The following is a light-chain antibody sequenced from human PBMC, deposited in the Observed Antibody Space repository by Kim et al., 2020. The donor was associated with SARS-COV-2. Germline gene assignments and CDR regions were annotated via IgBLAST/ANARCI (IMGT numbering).Light chain of an antibody. Sequence: PGERVTLSCRASQSVSSSYLTWYQQKPGQAPRLLIYGASTRATGIPARFSGSGSGTDFTLTISSQQPEDFAVYYCQQDYNLPRLTFGGGTKV. CDR1: QSVSSSY. V-gene: IGKV3D-7*01. CDR2: GAS. CDR3: QQDYNLPRLT. J-gene: IGKJ4*01.